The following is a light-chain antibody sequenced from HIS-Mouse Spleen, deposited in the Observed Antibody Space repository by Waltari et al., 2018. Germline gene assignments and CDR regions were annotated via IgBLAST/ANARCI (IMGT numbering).Light chain of an antibody. CDR3: MQGTPWPT. V-gene: IGKV2-30*01. Sequence: DVVMTQSPLSLPVTLGQPASIPCRSSQSLVYSDGNTYLNWFQQRPGQSTRRLIYKVSNRDSGVPGRFSGSGSGTDFNLKISRVEAEDVGVYYCMQGTPWPTFGQGTKVEIK. CDR2: KVS. CDR1: QSLVYSDGNTY. J-gene: IGKJ1*01.